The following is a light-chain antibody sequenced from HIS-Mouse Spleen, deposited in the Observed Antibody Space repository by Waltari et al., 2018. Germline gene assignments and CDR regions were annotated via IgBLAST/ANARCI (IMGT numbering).Light chain of an antibody. J-gene: IGLJ3*02. CDR2: EVS. Sequence: QSALTQPASVSGSPGQSITISCTGTSSDVGGSNYVSWYQQHPGKAPKRMIYEVSNRPSGVSNRFSGSKSGNTASLTISGLQAEDEADYYCSSYTSSSTLEVFGGGTKLTVL. CDR1: SSDVGGSNY. CDR3: SSYTSSSTLEV. V-gene: IGLV2-14*01.